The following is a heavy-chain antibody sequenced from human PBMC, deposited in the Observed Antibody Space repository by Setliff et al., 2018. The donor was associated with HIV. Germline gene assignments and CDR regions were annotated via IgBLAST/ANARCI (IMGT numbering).Heavy chain of an antibody. CDR3: ARTYGSASKLDY. CDR2: IDWEDDK. CDR1: GFSLSTTGLR. V-gene: IGHV2-70*04. J-gene: IGHJ4*02. D-gene: IGHD3-10*01. Sequence: PSQTLSLPCTFSGFSLSTTGLRVTWIRQPPGKALEWLARIDWEDDKFYSTFLKTRLTISKDTSKNQVFLTMTNMDPVDTATYYCARTYGSASKLDYWGPGTLVTVSS.